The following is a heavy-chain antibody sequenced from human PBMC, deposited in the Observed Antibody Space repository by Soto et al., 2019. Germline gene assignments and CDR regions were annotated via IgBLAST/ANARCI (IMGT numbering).Heavy chain of an antibody. J-gene: IGHJ6*02. CDR1: GFTFSSYG. D-gene: IGHD2-2*01. Sequence: GGSLRLSCAASGFTFSSYGMHWVRQAPGKGLEWVAVIWYDGSNKYYADSVKGRFTISRDNSKNTLYLQMNSLRAEDTAVYYCARGDLAYCSSTSCSSLPYGMDVWGQGTTVTVSS. V-gene: IGHV3-33*01. CDR2: IWYDGSNK. CDR3: ARGDLAYCSSTSCSSLPYGMDV.